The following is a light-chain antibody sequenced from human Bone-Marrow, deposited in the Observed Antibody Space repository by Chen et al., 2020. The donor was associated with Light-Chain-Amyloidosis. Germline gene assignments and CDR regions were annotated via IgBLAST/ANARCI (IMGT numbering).Light chain of an antibody. CDR1: LTISSNY. CDR2: GSS. CDR3: QQYGTSPLT. J-gene: IGKJ4*01. V-gene: IGKV3-20*01. Sequence: DIVLTQSPGTLSLSPGEGANLSCRASLTISSNYLTWYQHKFGQAPRLLIYGSSSRATGIPDRFTGSGSGTDFTLTINRLEPEDFAMYYCQQYGTSPLTFGGGTKVEIK.